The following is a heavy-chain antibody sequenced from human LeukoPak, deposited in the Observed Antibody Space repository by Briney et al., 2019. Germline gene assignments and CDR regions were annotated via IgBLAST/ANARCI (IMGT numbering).Heavy chain of an antibody. Sequence: PSETLSLTCGVFGGSFSGYYWSWIRQPPGKGLEWIGEINHSGSTNYNPPLKSRITISVDTSKKQFSLKLSSVTAADTAVYYCARDCSSSTCYFDHWGQGTLVTVSS. CDR3: ARDCSSSTCYFDH. CDR2: INHSGST. D-gene: IGHD2-2*01. J-gene: IGHJ4*02. V-gene: IGHV4-34*01. CDR1: GGSFSGYY.